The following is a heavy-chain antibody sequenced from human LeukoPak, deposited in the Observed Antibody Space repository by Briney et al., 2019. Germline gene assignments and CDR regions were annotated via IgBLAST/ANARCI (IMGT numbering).Heavy chain of an antibody. D-gene: IGHD2-21*02. CDR1: GFPVNKNE. V-gene: IGHV3-48*03. CDR3: VRGRLLRSTKYFDF. Sequence: PGGSLRLSCAASGFPVNKNEIHWVRQAPGKGLEWISYVDAGAPSTNYADSVWGRFTLSRDNAQNSVHLQMNSLRDEDTAVYYCVRGRLLRSTKYFDFWGQDALVTVSS. CDR2: VDAGAPST. J-gene: IGHJ4*02.